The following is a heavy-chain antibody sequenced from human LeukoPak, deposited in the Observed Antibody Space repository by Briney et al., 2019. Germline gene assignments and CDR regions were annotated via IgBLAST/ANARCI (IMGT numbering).Heavy chain of an antibody. CDR1: GFTFSDYW. D-gene: IGHD3-10*01. CDR3: GRWGVNAGLDR. V-gene: IGHV3-7*01. J-gene: IGHJ5*02. CDR2: IWPDGSDK. Sequence: GGSLRPSCAASGFTFSDYWMAWVRQAPGKGLEWVANIWPDGSDKYHVDSVRGRFTISRDNAQNSLNLQMNSLRAEDSGVYYCGRWGVNAGLDRWGQGTLVIVSS.